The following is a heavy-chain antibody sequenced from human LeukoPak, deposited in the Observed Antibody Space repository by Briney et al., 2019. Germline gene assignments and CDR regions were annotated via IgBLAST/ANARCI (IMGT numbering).Heavy chain of an antibody. CDR1: GFTFSNAW. CDR2: IRRDGSET. CDR3: ARDDTHYGSSGSFYDAFDI. Sequence: GGSLRLSCAASGFTFSNAWMSWVRQAPGKGLEWVANIRRDGSETHYVDSVMGRFTISRDNAKNSLYLQMNSLRAEDTAVYYCARDDTHYGSSGSFYDAFDIWGQGTMVTVSS. V-gene: IGHV3-7*01. J-gene: IGHJ3*02. D-gene: IGHD3-22*01.